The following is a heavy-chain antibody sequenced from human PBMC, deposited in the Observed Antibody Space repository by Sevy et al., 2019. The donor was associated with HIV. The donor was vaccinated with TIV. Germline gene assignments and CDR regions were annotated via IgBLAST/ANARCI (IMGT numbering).Heavy chain of an antibody. CDR1: GFTFSSYA. CDR2: ISTNGNSA. CDR3: LKDQENNYYYGSGTYFDP. D-gene: IGHD3-10*01. J-gene: IGHJ5*02. V-gene: IGHV3-64D*06. Sequence: GGSLRLSCSASGFTFSSYALYWVRQAPGKKMEYVSVISTNGNSAYYADSVKDRFTISRDNSKNTLYLQMRSLRPEDTAMYYCLKDQENNYYYGSGTYFDPWGQGTLVTVSS.